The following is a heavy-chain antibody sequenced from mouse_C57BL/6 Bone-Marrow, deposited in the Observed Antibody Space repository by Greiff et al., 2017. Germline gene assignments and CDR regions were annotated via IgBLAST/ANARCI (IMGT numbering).Heavy chain of an antibody. Sequence: EVQLVESGGDLVKPGGSLKLSCAASGFTFSSYGMSWVRQTPDKRLEWVATISSGGSYTYYPDSVKGRFTISRDNAKNTLYLQMSSLKSEDTAMYYCASSLYYGSSLAYWGQGTLVTVSA. D-gene: IGHD1-1*01. CDR1: GFTFSSYG. V-gene: IGHV5-6*01. CDR3: ASSLYYGSSLAY. J-gene: IGHJ3*01. CDR2: ISSGGSYT.